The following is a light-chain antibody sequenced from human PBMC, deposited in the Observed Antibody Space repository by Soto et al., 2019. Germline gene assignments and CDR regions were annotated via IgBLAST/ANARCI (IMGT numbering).Light chain of an antibody. V-gene: IGKV3-20*01. Sequence: EIVLTQSRDTLSLSPGERATLSCLASQSVSSSYIAWYQQKPGQAPRLLIYGASSRATGIPDRFSGSGSGTEFTLTISSLQPEDFAVYYCQQYNNWPPWTFGQGTKVDIK. CDR1: QSVSSSY. J-gene: IGKJ1*01. CDR2: GAS. CDR3: QQYNNWPPWT.